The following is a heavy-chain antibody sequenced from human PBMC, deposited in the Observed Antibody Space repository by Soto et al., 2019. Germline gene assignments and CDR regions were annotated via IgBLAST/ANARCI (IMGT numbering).Heavy chain of an antibody. D-gene: IGHD1-26*01. CDR2: ISGSSTST. J-gene: IGHJ4*02. CDR1: GFTFSSYA. CDR3: AKNVLGYSGSYYPPAVD. V-gene: IGHV3-23*01. Sequence: EVQLLESGGGLVQPGGSLRLSCAASGFTFSSYAMSWVRQAPGKGLEWVSGISGSSTSTHYADSVKGRFTISRDNSKNTLYLQMNSLRAEDTAVYYCAKNVLGYSGSYYPPAVDWGQGTLVTVSS.